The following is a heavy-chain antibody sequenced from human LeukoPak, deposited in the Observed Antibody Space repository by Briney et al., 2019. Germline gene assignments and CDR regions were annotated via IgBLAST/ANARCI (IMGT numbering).Heavy chain of an antibody. CDR3: ARDFSIGSGWYGDAFDI. V-gene: IGHV1-69*04. CDR1: GGTFSSYA. Sequence: SVKVSCKASGGTFSSYAISWVRQAPGQGLEWMGRIIPILGIANYAQKFQGRVTITADKSTSTAYMELSSLRSEDTAVYYCARDFSIGSGWYGDAFDIWGQGTMVTVSS. J-gene: IGHJ3*02. D-gene: IGHD6-19*01. CDR2: IIPILGIA.